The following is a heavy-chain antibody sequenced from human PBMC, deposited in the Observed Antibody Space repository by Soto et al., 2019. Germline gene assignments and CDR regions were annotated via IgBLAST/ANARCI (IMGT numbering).Heavy chain of an antibody. CDR2: IYSGGST. CDR1: GFTVCSNY. Sequence: GGSLRLSCAASGFTVCSNYMSWVRQAPGKGLEWVSVIYSGGSTYYADSVKGRFTISRDNSKNTLYLQMNSLRAEDTAVYYCAREGREITGTAPFDYWGQGTLVTVSS. D-gene: IGHD1-20*01. J-gene: IGHJ4*02. CDR3: AREGREITGTAPFDY. V-gene: IGHV3-53*01.